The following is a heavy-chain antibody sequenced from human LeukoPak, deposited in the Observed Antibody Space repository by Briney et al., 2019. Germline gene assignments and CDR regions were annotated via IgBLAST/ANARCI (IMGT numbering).Heavy chain of an antibody. CDR2: IYYSGST. V-gene: IGHV4-31*03. J-gene: IGHJ3*02. D-gene: IGHD3-10*01. Sequence: PSETLSLTCTVSGGSISSGGYYWSWIRQHPGKGLEWIGYIYYSGSTYYNPSLKSRVTISVDTSKNQFSLKLSSVTAADTAVYYCARDSVTGITMVRGVIITGSAFDIWGQGTMVTVSS. CDR3: ARDSVTGITMVRGVIITGSAFDI. CDR1: GGSISSGGYY.